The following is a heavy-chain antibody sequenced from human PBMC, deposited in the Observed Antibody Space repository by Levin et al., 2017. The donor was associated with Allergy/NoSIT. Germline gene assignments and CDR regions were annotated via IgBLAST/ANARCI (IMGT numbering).Heavy chain of an antibody. CDR2: IYSGGST. V-gene: IGHV3-66*01. Sequence: GGSLRLSCAASGFTVSSNYMSWVRQAPGKGLEWVSVIYSGGSTYYADSVKGRFTISRDNSKNTLYLQMNSLRAEDTAVYYCAREESCSSTSCPGGDWFDPWGQGTLVTVSS. CDR1: GFTVSSNY. J-gene: IGHJ5*02. CDR3: AREESCSSTSCPGGDWFDP. D-gene: IGHD2-2*01.